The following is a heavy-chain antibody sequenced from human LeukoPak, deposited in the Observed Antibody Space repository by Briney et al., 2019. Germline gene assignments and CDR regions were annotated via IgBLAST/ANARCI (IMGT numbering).Heavy chain of an antibody. J-gene: IGHJ1*01. V-gene: IGHV3-21*01. CDR2: ISSSSSYI. CDR3: ARGGSGDYFQH. CDR1: GFTFSSYS. Sequence: GGSLRLSCAASGFTFSSYSMNWVRQAPGKGLEWVSSISSSSSYIYYADSVKGRFTISRDNANNSLYLQMNSLRAEDTAVYYCARGGSGDYFQHWGQGTLVTVSS.